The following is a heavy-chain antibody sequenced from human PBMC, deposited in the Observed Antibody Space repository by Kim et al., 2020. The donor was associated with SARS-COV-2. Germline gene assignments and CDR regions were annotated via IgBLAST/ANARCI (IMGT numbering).Heavy chain of an antibody. D-gene: IGHD3-16*02. V-gene: IGHV3-30*04. J-gene: IGHJ6*02. CDR2: ISYDENNK. CDR3: ARDAVGTFYDYTWGSYRPQWEVRMDV. CDR1: GFTFSYYS. Sequence: GGSLRLSCAASGFTFSYYSMHWVRQPPGKGLEWVALISYDENNKSYTDSVKGRFTISRDNSKNMLYLQMSSLTDADTAVYYCARDAVGTFYDYTWGSYRPQWEVRMDVWGQGTTGTVSS.